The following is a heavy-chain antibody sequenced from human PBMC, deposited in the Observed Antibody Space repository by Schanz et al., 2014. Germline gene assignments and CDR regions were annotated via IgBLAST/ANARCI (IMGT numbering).Heavy chain of an antibody. Sequence: EEQLVESGGGLVQPGGSLRLSCAASGFSFSTYWMSWVRQAPGKGLEWVANIKRDGSEKNYLDSVKGRFTISRDNAKNSLFMHMNSLRAEDTAVYYCQRAVYCTSLGCSLFVSAYWGEGTRVTGSS. D-gene: IGHD2-2*01. CDR2: IKRDGSEK. CDR1: GFSFSTYW. CDR3: QRAVYCTSLGCSLFVSAY. J-gene: IGHJ4*02. V-gene: IGHV3-7*05.